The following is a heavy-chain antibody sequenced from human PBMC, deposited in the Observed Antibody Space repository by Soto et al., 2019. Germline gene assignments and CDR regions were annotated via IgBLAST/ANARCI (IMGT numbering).Heavy chain of an antibody. CDR3: AHSRCGGDCLQSYSSHYSYGMDV. CDR1: GFSLSTGGVG. D-gene: IGHD2-21*02. Sequence: QITLKESGPSLVKPTQTLTLTCTFSGFSLSTGGVGVGWIRQPPGKALEWLALIYWDDDKRYSPSLRSRLTVTKDTAKDPVVLTMTNMDPVDTATYYCAHSRCGGDCLQSYSSHYSYGMDVWGQGTKVTVSS. J-gene: IGHJ6*02. CDR2: IYWDDDK. V-gene: IGHV2-5*02.